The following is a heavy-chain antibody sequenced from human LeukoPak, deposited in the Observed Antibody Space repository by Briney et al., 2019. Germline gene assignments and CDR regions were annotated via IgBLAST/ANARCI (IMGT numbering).Heavy chain of an antibody. J-gene: IGHJ4*02. CDR3: ARIGNTLRGSGYDRFDY. V-gene: IGHV1-18*01. D-gene: IGHD5-12*01. CDR1: GYTFTSYG. Sequence: GASVKVSCKASGYTFTSYGISWVRQAPGQGLEWMGWISAYNGNTNYAQKLQGRVTMTTDTSTSAAYMELRSLRSDDTAVYYCARIGNTLRGSGYDRFDYWGQGTLVTVSS. CDR2: ISAYNGNT.